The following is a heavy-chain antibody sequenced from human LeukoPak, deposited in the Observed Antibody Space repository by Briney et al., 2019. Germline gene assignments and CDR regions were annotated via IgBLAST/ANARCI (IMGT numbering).Heavy chain of an antibody. CDR2: IYYSGSI. J-gene: IGHJ3*02. CDR1: GGSISSGGYY. Sequence: SQTLSLTCTVSGGSISSGGYYWSWIRQHPGKGLEWIGYIYYSGSIYYNPSLKSRVTISVDTSKNQFSLKLSSVTAADTAVYYCARVSGYDGTVSSENAFDIWGQGTMVTVSS. D-gene: IGHD5-12*01. V-gene: IGHV4-31*03. CDR3: ARVSGYDGTVSSENAFDI.